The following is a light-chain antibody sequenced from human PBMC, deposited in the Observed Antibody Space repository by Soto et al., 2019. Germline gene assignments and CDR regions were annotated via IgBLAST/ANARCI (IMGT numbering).Light chain of an antibody. CDR2: DVS. Sequence: QSVLTQPASVYGSPGQSITISCTSTSSDVGGYNYVSWYQHHPGKAPKLIIYDVSNRPSGVSIRFSASKSDNTASLTISGLQPEDEADYHCSSYTTSNTRQIVFGTGTKVTVL. CDR3: SSYTTSNTRQIV. CDR1: SSDVGGYNY. V-gene: IGLV2-14*03. J-gene: IGLJ1*01.